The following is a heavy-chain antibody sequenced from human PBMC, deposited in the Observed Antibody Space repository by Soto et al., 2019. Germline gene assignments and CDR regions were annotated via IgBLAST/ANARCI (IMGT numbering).Heavy chain of an antibody. D-gene: IGHD3-16*02. CDR2: ISGSGGST. V-gene: IGHV3-23*01. J-gene: IGHJ4*02. CDR1: GFTFSSYA. Sequence: PGGSLRLSCAASGFTFSSYAMSWVRQAPGKGLEWVSAISGSGGSTYYADSVKGRFTISRDNSKNTLYLQMNSLRAEDTAVYYCAKDTSRYYDYVWGSYRYTVRAPAFAYWGKGTLVPVSS. CDR3: AKDTSRYYDYVWGSYRYTVRAPAFAY.